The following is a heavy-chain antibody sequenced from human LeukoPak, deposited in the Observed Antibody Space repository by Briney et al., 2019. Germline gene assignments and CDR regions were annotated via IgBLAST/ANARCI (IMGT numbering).Heavy chain of an antibody. D-gene: IGHD3-10*01. J-gene: IGHJ4*02. V-gene: IGHV1-24*01. CDR1: GYTLTELS. CDR2: FDPEDGET. CDR3: ATDPWQVRGVIMDY. Sequence: ASVKVSCKVSGYTLTELSMHWVRQAPGKGLEWRGGFDPEDGETIYAQKFQGRVTMTEDTSTDTAYMELSSLRSEDTAVYYCATDPWQVRGVIMDYWGQGTLVTVSS.